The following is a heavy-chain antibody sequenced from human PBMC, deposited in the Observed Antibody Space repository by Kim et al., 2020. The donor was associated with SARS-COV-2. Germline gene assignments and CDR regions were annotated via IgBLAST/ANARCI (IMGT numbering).Heavy chain of an antibody. Sequence: GGSLRLSCAASGFTFSSYAMHWVRQAPGKGLEWVGVISYDGSNKYYADSVKGRFTISRDNSKYTLYLQMNSLRAEDTAVYYCASSRNNYVSGSYIFDFWGQGTMVTVSS. CDR1: GFTFSSYA. CDR3: ASSRNNYVSGSYIFDF. V-gene: IGHV3-30*03. CDR2: ISYDGSNK. D-gene: IGHD3-10*01. J-gene: IGHJ3*01.